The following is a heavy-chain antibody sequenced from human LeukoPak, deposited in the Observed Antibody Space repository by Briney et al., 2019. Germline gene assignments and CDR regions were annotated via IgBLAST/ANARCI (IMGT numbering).Heavy chain of an antibody. J-gene: IGHJ6*04. CDR3: ARWRYCSGGSCFGLDV. Sequence: GGSLRLSCAASGFTFSSYWMHWGRRAPGKGLVGVSRINSDGSSTSYSDSVKGRFTISRDNAKNTLYLQMNSLRAEDTAVYYCARWRYCSGGSCFGLDVWGKGTTVTVSS. D-gene: IGHD2-15*01. CDR1: GFTFSSYW. CDR2: INSDGSST. V-gene: IGHV3-74*01.